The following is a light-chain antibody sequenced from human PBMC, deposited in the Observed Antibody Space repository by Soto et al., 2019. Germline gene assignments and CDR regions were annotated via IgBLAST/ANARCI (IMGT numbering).Light chain of an antibody. CDR2: EVT. CDR3: SSYTTSSTRI. Sequence: QSALTQPASVSGSPGQSITISCTGTSSDVGAYNYVSWYQQHPGKAPKLLIYEVTNRPFVVSNRFSGSKSGNTASLTIAGLQTEDEADYYCSSYTTSSTRIFGGGTKVTVL. V-gene: IGLV2-14*01. J-gene: IGLJ2*01. CDR1: SSDVGAYNY.